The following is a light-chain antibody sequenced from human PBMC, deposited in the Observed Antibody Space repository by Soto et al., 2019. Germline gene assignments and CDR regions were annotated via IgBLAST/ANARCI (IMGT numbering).Light chain of an antibody. CDR3: QQSYRTPPLT. CDR1: QTIGKY. V-gene: IGKV1-39*01. CDR2: DAS. Sequence: DIQMTHSPSSLSATVGGRVTITCRASQTIGKYLNWYQQQPGKVPKLLIYDASYLQSGVPSRFSGSESGTDFTLNISDLRPEDFATYYCQQSYRTPPLTLGGGTKVDI. J-gene: IGKJ4*01.